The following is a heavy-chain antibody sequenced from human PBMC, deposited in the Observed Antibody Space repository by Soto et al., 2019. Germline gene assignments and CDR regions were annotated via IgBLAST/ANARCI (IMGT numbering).Heavy chain of an antibody. J-gene: IGHJ5*02. V-gene: IGHV1-18*04. CDR1: GYTFTSYG. D-gene: IGHD4-17*01. CDR3: ARVGGATVTTNNWFDP. Sequence: ASVKVSCKASGYTFTSYGISWVLQAPGQGLEWMGWISAYNGNTNYAQKLQGRVTMTTDTSTSTAYMELRSLRSDDTAVYYCARVGGATVTTNNWFDPWGQGTLVTVSS. CDR2: ISAYNGNT.